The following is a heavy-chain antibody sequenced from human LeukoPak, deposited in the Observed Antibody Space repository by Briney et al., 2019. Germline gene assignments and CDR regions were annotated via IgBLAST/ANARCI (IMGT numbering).Heavy chain of an antibody. CDR1: RFTFSDYG. J-gene: IGHJ4*02. Sequence: TGGSLRLSCTASRFTFSDYGMHWVRQAPGKGLEWVAFISYDGSNKYYADSVKGRFAISRDDAKNSLYLQMNSLRADDTAVYYCAREDLQAFDCWGQGTLVTVSS. CDR3: AREDLQAFDC. CDR2: ISYDGSNK. V-gene: IGHV3-30*03.